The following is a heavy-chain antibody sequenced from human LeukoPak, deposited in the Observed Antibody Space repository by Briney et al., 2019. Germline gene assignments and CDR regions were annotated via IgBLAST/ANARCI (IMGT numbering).Heavy chain of an antibody. Sequence: SVKVSCKASGGTYSSYAISWVRQAPGQGLEWMGGIIPIFGTANYAQKFQGRVTITADESTSTAYMELSSLRSEDTAVYYCARGDPYCSSTSCYPGIDYFDYWGQGTLVTVSS. V-gene: IGHV1-69*13. J-gene: IGHJ4*02. D-gene: IGHD2-2*01. CDR1: GGTYSSYA. CDR3: ARGDPYCSSTSCYPGIDYFDY. CDR2: IIPIFGTA.